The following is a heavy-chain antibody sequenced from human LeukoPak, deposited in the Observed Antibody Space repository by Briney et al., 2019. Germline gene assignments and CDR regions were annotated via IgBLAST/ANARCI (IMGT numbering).Heavy chain of an antibody. Sequence: SETLSLTCTVSGGSISSYSWSWIRQPPGKGLEWIGYIYYSGSTNYNPSLKSRVTISVDTSKNQFSLKLSSVTAADTAVYYCARGRINYDSSGYYYFYFDYWGQGTLVTVSS. D-gene: IGHD3-22*01. CDR1: GGSISSYS. J-gene: IGHJ4*02. CDR2: IYYSGST. V-gene: IGHV4-59*01. CDR3: ARGRINYDSSGYYYFYFDY.